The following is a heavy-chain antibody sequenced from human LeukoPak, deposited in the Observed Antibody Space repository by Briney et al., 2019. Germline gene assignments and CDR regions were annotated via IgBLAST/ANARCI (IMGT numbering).Heavy chain of an antibody. J-gene: IGHJ4*02. D-gene: IGHD6-13*01. V-gene: IGHV1-8*01. Sequence: ASVKVSCKASGYTFTGYDINWVRQAPGQGLEWMGWMNPNSGNTGYALKFQGRVTMTRNTSISTAYMELSSLRSEDTAVYYCARGFYPYSSSISHWGQGTLVTVSS. CDR3: ARGFYPYSSSISH. CDR2: MNPNSGNT. CDR1: GYTFTGYD.